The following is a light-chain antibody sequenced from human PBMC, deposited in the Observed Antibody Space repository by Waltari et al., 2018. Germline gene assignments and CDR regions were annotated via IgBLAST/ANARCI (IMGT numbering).Light chain of an antibody. J-gene: IGLJ1*01. CDR1: KSETKS. CDR3: QVWDANNDPGV. Sequence: SYVLTQPPSVSVAPGKTARITCGGNKSETKSEHWYQQKPGQAPILFISYDSYRPSGIPERFSGSNSGNTATLTISRVEAADEADYYCQVWDANNDPGVFGTGTEVTVL. CDR2: YDS. V-gene: IGLV3-21*04.